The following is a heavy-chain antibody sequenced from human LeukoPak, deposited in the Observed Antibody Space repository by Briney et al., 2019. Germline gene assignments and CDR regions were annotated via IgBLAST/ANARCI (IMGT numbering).Heavy chain of an antibody. D-gene: IGHD2-2*01. CDR3: AGLRPAANNWFDP. CDR1: GFTFSSYA. CDR2: ISYDGSNK. V-gene: IGHV3-30*01. Sequence: GGSLRLSCAASGFTFSSYAMHWVRQAPGKGLEWVAVISYDGSNKYYADSVKGRFTISRDNSKNTLYLQMNSLRAEDTAVYYCAGLRPAANNWFDPWGQGTLVTVSS. J-gene: IGHJ5*02.